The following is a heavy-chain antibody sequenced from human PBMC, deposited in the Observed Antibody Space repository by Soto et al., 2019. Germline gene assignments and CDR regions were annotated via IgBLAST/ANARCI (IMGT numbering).Heavy chain of an antibody. J-gene: IGHJ4*02. Sequence: GASVKVSCKASGYTFTSYAMHWVRQAPGQRLEWMGWINAGNGNTKYSQKFQGRVTITRDTSASTAYMELSSLRSEDTAVYYCAAGYSGYDPEAYWGQGTLVTVSS. V-gene: IGHV1-3*01. CDR3: AAGYSGYDPEAY. CDR1: GYTFTSYA. CDR2: INAGNGNT. D-gene: IGHD5-12*01.